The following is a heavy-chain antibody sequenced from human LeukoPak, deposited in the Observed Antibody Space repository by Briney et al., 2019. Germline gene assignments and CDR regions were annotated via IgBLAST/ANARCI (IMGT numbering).Heavy chain of an antibody. D-gene: IGHD3-10*01. CDR2: IITTSTTI. J-gene: IGHJ4*02. V-gene: IGHV3-48*01. CDR1: GFTFSSYS. Sequence: GGSLRLSCAASGFTFSSYSMSWVRQAPGKGLEWISFIITTSTTIYYADSVKGRFTISRDNSKNTLYLQMNSLRAEDTAVYYCAGNYGPYYFDYWGQGTLVTVSS. CDR3: AGNYGPYYFDY.